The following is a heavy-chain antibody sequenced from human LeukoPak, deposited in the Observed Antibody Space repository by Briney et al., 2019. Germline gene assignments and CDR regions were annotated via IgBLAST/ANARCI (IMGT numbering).Heavy chain of an antibody. D-gene: IGHD3-3*01. J-gene: IGHJ6*03. V-gene: IGHV4-4*08. CDR2: IYTSGST. CDR1: GFTFSNAW. CDR3: ARLGREGYYDFWSGYYYYYYMDV. Sequence: GSLRLSCAASGFTFSNAWMRWVRQAPGKGLEWIGRIYTSGSTNYNPSLKSRVTISVDTSKNQFSLKLSSVTAADTAVYYCARLGREGYYDFWSGYYYYYYMDVWGKGTTVTVSS.